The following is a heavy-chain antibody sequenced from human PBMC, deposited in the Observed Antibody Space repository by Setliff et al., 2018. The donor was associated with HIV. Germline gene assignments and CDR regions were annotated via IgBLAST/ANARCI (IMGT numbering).Heavy chain of an antibody. CDR2: IGTYNGDT. CDR3: AREGLWFGDRGYYMDV. J-gene: IGHJ6*03. D-gene: IGHD3-10*01. Sequence: VASVKVSCKASGYTFTSSGITWVRQAPGQGLEWMGWIGTYNGDTNYAQKFQGRVTLTTDTSTGTAYMELRSLISDDTAVYYCAREGLWFGDRGYYMDVWGTGTAVTVSS. CDR1: GYTFTSSG. V-gene: IGHV1-18*01.